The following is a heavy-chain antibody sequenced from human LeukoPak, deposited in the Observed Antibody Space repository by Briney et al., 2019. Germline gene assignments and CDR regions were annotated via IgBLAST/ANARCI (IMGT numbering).Heavy chain of an antibody. Sequence: ASMKVSCKASGYTFISHYIHWVRQAPGPGLTWMGWINPNNGSTNYAQNFQGRVTLTRDTTMRTAYMEVIRLRSDDTAVYYCVKSTASYLENWGQETLLTVSS. D-gene: IGHD3-16*02. CDR2: INPNNGST. J-gene: IGHJ4*03. V-gene: IGHV1-2*02. CDR1: GYTFISHY. CDR3: VKSTASYLEN.